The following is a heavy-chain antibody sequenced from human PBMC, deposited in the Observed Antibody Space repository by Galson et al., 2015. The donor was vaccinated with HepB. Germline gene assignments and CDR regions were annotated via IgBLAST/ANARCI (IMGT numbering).Heavy chain of an antibody. V-gene: IGHV6-1*01. D-gene: IGHD1-1*01. CDR3: ARVPVTVGTAIEY. CDR1: GDSVSSNRAT. CDR2: TYYRSKWYN. J-gene: IGHJ4*02. Sequence: CAISGDSVSSNRATWNWLRQSPSRGLEWLGRTYYRSKWYNDYAFSVKRRISIRADTSKNQFSLQLNSVTPEARAMYYCARVPVTVGTAIEYWGQGSLVTVSS.